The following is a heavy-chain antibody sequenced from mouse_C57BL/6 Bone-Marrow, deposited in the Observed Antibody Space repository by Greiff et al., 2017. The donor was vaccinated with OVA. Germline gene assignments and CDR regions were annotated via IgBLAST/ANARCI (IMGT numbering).Heavy chain of an antibody. J-gene: IGHJ1*03. Sequence: QVQLQESGPGLVAPSQSLSITCTVSGFSLTSYGVDWVRQPPGKGLEWMGVIWGGGSTNYNSALMSRLSISKDNSKSQVFLKMNSLQTDDTAMYYCAKRANDYGSSYWYFDVWGTGTTVTVSS. CDR3: AKRANDYGSSYWYFDV. CDR2: IWGGGST. D-gene: IGHD1-1*01. CDR1: GFSLTSYG. V-gene: IGHV2-9*01.